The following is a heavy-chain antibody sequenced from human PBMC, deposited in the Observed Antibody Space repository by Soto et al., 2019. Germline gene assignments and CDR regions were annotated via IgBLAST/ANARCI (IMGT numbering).Heavy chain of an antibody. Sequence: EVQLLESGGGLVQPGGSLRLSCAASGFTFSSYAMNWVRQAPGKGLEWVSVISGSGGSTYYADSVKGRFTISRDNSKNTLYLQRSSLRAEDTAVYYCAKRATGTCFDYWGQGTVVTVSS. D-gene: IGHD1-1*01. V-gene: IGHV3-23*01. J-gene: IGHJ4*02. CDR2: ISGSGGST. CDR3: AKRATGTCFDY. CDR1: GFTFSSYA.